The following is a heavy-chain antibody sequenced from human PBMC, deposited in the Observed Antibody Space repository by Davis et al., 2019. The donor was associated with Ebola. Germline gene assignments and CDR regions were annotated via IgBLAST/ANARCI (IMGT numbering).Heavy chain of an antibody. V-gene: IGHV1-3*01. CDR2: INAGNGNT. D-gene: IGHD6-13*01. J-gene: IGHJ4*02. CDR1: GYTFTSYA. Sequence: AASVKVSCKASGYTFTSYAMHWVRQAPGQRLEWMGWINAGNGNTKYSQKFQGRVTITRDTSASTAYMELSSLRSEDTAVYYCARELIAAAGPLDYWGQGTLVTVSS. CDR3: ARELIAAAGPLDY.